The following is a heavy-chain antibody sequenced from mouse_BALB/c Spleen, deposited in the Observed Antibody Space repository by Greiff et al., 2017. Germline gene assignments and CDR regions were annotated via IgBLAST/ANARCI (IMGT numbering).Heavy chain of an antibody. CDR2: ISNGGGST. D-gene: IGHD2-1*01. J-gene: IGHJ4*01. CDR1: GFTFSSYT. CDR3: ARQDGNYVDYAMDY. V-gene: IGHV5-12-2*01. Sequence: DVMLVESGGGLVQPGGSLKLSCAASGFTFSSYTMSWVRQTPEKRLEWVAYISNGGGSTYYPDTVKGRFTISRDNAKNTLYLQMSSLKSEDTAMYYCARQDGNYVDYAMDYWGQGTSVTVSS.